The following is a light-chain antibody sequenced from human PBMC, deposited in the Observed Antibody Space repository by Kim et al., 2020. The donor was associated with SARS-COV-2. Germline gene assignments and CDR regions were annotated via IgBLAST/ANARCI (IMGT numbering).Light chain of an antibody. Sequence: ATINCKSSQNVISSSNNKDYLAWYQQKPGQPPKLLIYSASTRASGVPDRLSGSGSGTDFTLTISSLQAEDVAVYYCQQYYTTPLTFGQGTKVDIK. CDR3: QQYYTTPLT. V-gene: IGKV4-1*01. J-gene: IGKJ1*01. CDR2: SAS. CDR1: QNVISSSNNKDY.